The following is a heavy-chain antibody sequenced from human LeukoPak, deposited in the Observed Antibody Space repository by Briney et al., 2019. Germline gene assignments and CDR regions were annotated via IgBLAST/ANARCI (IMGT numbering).Heavy chain of an antibody. V-gene: IGHV4-39*07. CDR1: GGSISSSSYY. Sequence: SETPSLTCTVSGGSISSSSYYWGWIRQPPGKGLEWIGSIYYSGSTYYNPSLKSRVTISVDTSKNQFSLKLSSVTAADTAVYYCARDNARFGELEGYDAFDIWGQGTMVTVSS. CDR3: ARDNARFGELEGYDAFDI. D-gene: IGHD3-10*01. CDR2: IYYSGST. J-gene: IGHJ3*02.